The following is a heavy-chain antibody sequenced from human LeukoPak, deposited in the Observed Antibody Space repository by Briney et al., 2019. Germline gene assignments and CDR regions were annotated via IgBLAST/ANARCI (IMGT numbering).Heavy chain of an antibody. CDR3: ARGPFSRRSYGYPFDY. J-gene: IGHJ4*02. D-gene: IGHD5-18*01. CDR1: GGSISSGSYY. Sequence: PSETLSLTCTVSGGSISSGSYYWSWIRQPAGKGLEWIGRIYTSGSTNYNPSLKSRVTISVDTSKNQFSLKLSSVTAADTAVYYCARGPFSRRSYGYPFDYWGQGTLVTVSS. V-gene: IGHV4-61*02. CDR2: IYTSGST.